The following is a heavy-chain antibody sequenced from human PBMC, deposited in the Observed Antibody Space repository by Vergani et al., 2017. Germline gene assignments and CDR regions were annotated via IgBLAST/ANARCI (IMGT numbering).Heavy chain of an antibody. Sequence: QVQLQESGPGLVKPSETLSLTCTVSGGSISSYYWSWIRQPPGKGLEWIGYIYYSGSTNYNPSLKSRVTISVDTSKNQFSLKLSSVTAADTAVYYCARGELWSHCDYWGQGTLVTVSS. V-gene: IGHV4-59*01. CDR3: ARGELWSHCDY. CDR2: IYYSGST. J-gene: IGHJ4*02. CDR1: GGSISSYY. D-gene: IGHD3-3*01.